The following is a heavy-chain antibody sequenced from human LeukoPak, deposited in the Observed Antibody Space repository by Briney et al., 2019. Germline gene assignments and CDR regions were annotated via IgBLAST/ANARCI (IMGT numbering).Heavy chain of an antibody. CDR3: ARDCSSTSCYPGFDP. Sequence: SVKVSCKASGGTFSSYTISWVRQAPGQGLEWMGRIIPILGIANYAQKFQGRVMITADKSTSTAYMELSSLRSEDTAVYYCARDCSSTSCYPGFDPWGQGTLVTVSS. V-gene: IGHV1-69*04. J-gene: IGHJ5*02. D-gene: IGHD2-2*01. CDR2: IIPILGIA. CDR1: GGTFSSYT.